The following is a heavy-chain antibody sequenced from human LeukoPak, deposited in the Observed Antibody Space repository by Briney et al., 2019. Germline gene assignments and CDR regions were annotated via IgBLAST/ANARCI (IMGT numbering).Heavy chain of an antibody. D-gene: IGHD3-10*01. CDR2: ISGSDSRT. J-gene: IGHJ4*02. CDR1: GFTFSDYY. V-gene: IGHV3-23*01. CDR3: AKGHHYGSGSYWV. Sequence: GGSLRLSCAASGFTFSDYYMTWVRQAPGKGLEWVSAISGSDSRTYYADSVKGRFTISRDNSKNTLYLQMNSLRAEDTAVYYCAKGHHYGSGSYWVWGQGTLVTVSS.